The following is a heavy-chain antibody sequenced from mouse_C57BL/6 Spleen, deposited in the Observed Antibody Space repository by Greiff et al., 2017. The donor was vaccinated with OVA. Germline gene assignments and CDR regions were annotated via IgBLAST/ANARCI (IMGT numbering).Heavy chain of an antibody. CDR3: ARDNGNYPYYAMDY. D-gene: IGHD2-1*01. V-gene: IGHV5-16*01. CDR1: GFTFSDYY. J-gene: IGHJ4*01. Sequence: DVQLVESEGGLVQPGSSMKLSCTASGFTFSDYYMAWVRQVPEKGLEWVANINYDGSSTYYLDSLKSRFIISRDNAKNILYLQMSSLKSEDTATYYCARDNGNYPYYAMDYWGQGTSVTVSS. CDR2: INYDGSST.